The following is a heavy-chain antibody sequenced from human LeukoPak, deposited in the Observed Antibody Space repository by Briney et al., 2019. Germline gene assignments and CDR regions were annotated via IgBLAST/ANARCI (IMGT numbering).Heavy chain of an antibody. D-gene: IGHD2-2*02. J-gene: IGHJ5*02. CDR2: IYHSGST. V-gene: IGHV4-38-2*02. CDR3: ARGRGVDCSSTSCYIAWFDP. Sequence: PSETLSLTCTVSGYSISSGSYWGWSRQPPGKGLEWTGSIYHSGSTYYNPSLKSRVTISVDTSKSQFSLKLSSVTAADTAVYYCARGRGVDCSSTSCYIAWFDPWGQGTLVTVSS. CDR1: GYSISSGSY.